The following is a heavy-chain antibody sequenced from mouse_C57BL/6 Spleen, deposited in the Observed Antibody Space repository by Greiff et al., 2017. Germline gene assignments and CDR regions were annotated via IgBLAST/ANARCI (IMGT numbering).Heavy chain of an antibody. CDR3: ARQDTTVVALFDY. D-gene: IGHD1-1*01. CDR1: GFTFSSYG. Sequence: VQLKESGGDLVKPGGSLKLSCAASGFTFSSYGMSWVRQTPDKRLEWVATISSGGSYTYYPDSVKGRFTISRDNAKNTLYLQRSSLKSEDTAMYYCARQDTTVVALFDYWGQGTTLTVSS. CDR2: ISSGGSYT. J-gene: IGHJ2*01. V-gene: IGHV5-6*01.